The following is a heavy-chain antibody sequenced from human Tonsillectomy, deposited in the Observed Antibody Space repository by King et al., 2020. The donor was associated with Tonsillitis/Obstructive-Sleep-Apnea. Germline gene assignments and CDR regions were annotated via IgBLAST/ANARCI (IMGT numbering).Heavy chain of an antibody. CDR1: GGSFSVYY. J-gene: IGHJ6*02. V-gene: IGHV4-34*01. Sequence: VQLQQWGAGLLKPSETLSLTCAAYGGSFSVYYWSWIRQPPGKGLEWIGDIDHSGSTNYNPSLKSRVTISVDTSKNQISLNLRSVTAADTAVYYCAREADNDFAMDVWGQGTTVTVSS. CDR3: AREADNDFAMDV. CDR2: IDHSGST. D-gene: IGHD2-15*01.